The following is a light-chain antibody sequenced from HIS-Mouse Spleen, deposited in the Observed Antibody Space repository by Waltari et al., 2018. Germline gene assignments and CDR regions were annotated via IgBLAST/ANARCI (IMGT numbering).Light chain of an antibody. V-gene: IGLV3-10*01. Sequence: SYELTQPPSVSVSPGQTARITCSGDALPKKYAYWYQQKSGQAPVLVIYEDSKRPSWIREGCSGSSSGTMATLTISGAQVEDEADYYCYSTDSSGNHRVFGGGTKLTVL. J-gene: IGLJ2*01. CDR2: EDS. CDR3: YSTDSSGNHRV. CDR1: ALPKKY.